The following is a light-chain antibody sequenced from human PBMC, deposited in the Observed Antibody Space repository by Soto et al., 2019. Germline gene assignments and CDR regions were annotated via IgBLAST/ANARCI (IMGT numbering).Light chain of an antibody. V-gene: IGLV2-14*01. CDR1: SSDVGGYNF. J-gene: IGLJ1*01. Sequence: ALTQPASVSGSPGQSITISCTGTSSDVGGYNFVSWYQQHPDKAPKLMIYDVTNRPSGVSNRFSGSKSGNTASLTISVLQAEDEADYYCSSYTSISTYVFGTGTQLTVL. CDR3: SSYTSISTYV. CDR2: DVT.